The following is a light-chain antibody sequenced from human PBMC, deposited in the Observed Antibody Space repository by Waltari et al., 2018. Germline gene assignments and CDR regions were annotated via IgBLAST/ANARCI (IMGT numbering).Light chain of an antibody. V-gene: IGLV2-11*01. J-gene: IGLJ1*01. CDR1: SSDVGGFNY. Sequence: QSALTQPRSVSGSPGQSVTISCTGTSSDVGGFNYVSWYQQYPGKAPKLMIYDVSKRPSGVPDRFSGSKSGNTASLTSSGLQAEDEADYYCSSYAGSYTYVFGTGTKVTVL. CDR3: SSYAGSYTYV. CDR2: DVS.